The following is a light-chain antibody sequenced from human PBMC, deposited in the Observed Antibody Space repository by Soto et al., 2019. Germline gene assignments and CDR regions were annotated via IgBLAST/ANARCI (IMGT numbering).Light chain of an antibody. V-gene: IGLV2-14*01. CDR2: EVS. CDR3: SLYTSENTYV. J-gene: IGLJ1*01. Sequence: SVLTQPASVSGSPGQSITISCTGTSSDVGGYNYVSWYQQHPGKAPKLMIYEVSNRPSGVSNRFSGSKSGNTASLTISGLQAEDEADYYCSLYTSENTYVFGTGTKVTVL. CDR1: SSDVGGYNY.